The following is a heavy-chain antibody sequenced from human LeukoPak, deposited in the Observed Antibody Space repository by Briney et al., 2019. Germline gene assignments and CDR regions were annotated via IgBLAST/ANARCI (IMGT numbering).Heavy chain of an antibody. J-gene: IGHJ5*02. CDR2: ISGSGGST. D-gene: IGHD6-6*01. CDR1: GFTFSSYA. V-gene: IGHV3-23*01. CDR3: AKGGGFSSSWLANWFDP. Sequence: GGSLRLSCAASGFTFSSYAMSWVRQAPGKGLDWVSGISGSGGSTNHADSVRGRFTISRDNSKNTLYLQMNSLRAEDTALYYCAKGGGFSSSWLANWFDPWGQGTLVTVSS.